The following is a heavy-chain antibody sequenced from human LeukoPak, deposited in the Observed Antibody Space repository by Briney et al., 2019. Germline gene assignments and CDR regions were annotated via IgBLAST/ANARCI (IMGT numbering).Heavy chain of an antibody. CDR2: INPNSGGT. CDR3: AREYPGIAVAGKGYYFDY. J-gene: IGHJ4*02. D-gene: IGHD6-19*01. CDR1: GYTFTGYY. Sequence: ASVKVSCKASGYTFTGYYMHWVRQAPGQGLEWMGWINPNSGGTNYAQKFQGWVTMTRDTSISTAYMELSRLRSDDTAVYYCAREYPGIAVAGKGYYFDYWGQGTLVIVSS. V-gene: IGHV1-2*04.